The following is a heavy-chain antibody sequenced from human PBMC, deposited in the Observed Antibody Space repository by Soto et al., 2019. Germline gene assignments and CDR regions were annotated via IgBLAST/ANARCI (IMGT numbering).Heavy chain of an antibody. V-gene: IGHV4-34*01. CDR2: INHSGST. CDR1: GGSFSGYY. J-gene: IGHJ5*02. CDR3: ARGPTGWFDP. Sequence: QVQLQQWGAGLLKPSETLSLTCAVYGGSFSGYYWSWIRQPPGKGLEWIGEINHSGSTNYNPSLKRRVTISVDTSKNQFSLKLSSVSAADTAVYYCARGPTGWFDPWGQGTLVTVSS.